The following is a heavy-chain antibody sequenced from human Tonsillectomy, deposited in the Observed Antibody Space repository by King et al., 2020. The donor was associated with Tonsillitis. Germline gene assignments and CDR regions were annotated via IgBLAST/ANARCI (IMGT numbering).Heavy chain of an antibody. CDR2: ISYDGNNE. Sequence: VQLVQSGGGVVQPGRSLRLSCAASGFTFSNYGMHWVRQAPGKGLEWVAVISYDGNNEYYADSVKGRFTIYRDNSKNTLYLQMNSLRADDTAFYYCAKDLSGSHWGQGTLVTVSS. J-gene: IGHJ4*02. D-gene: IGHD3-9*01. CDR3: AKDLSGSH. V-gene: IGHV3-30*18. CDR1: GFTFSNYG.